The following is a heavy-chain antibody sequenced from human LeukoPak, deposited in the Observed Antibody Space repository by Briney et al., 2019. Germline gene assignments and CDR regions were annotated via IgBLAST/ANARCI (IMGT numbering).Heavy chain of an antibody. J-gene: IGHJ3*01. CDR3: ARRFRTGGNLHHDAYDV. V-gene: IGHV4-4*09. Sequence: SETLSLTCTVSGASISDYYWGWIRQPPGKGLEWIGHIYSVGSPTCSPSLMSRVSISVDTSKNQFSLELSSVTAADTAVYYCARRFRTGGNLHHDAYDVWGQGTVVTISS. CDR2: IYSVGSP. D-gene: IGHD1-14*01. CDR1: GASISDYY.